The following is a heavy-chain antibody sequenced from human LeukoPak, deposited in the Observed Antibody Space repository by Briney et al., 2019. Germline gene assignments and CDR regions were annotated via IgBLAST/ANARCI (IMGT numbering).Heavy chain of an antibody. V-gene: IGHV4-34*01. CDR1: GGSFSGYY. CDR2: IYYSGNT. Sequence: SETLSLTCAVYGGSFSGYYWSWIRQPPGKGLEWIGSIYYSGNTYYNASLKSQVSISIDTSKNQFSLRLTSVTAADTAVYYCARQTGTGLFILPGGQGTLVTVSS. CDR3: ARQTGTGLFILP. D-gene: IGHD3/OR15-3a*01. J-gene: IGHJ4*02.